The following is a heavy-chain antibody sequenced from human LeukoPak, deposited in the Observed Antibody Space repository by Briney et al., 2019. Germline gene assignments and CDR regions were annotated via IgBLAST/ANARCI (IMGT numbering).Heavy chain of an antibody. CDR1: GFSFDDYA. J-gene: IGHJ4*02. CDR2: ISGDGGST. D-gene: IGHD5-24*01. CDR3: AKDKGDGEYVDY. V-gene: IGHV3-43*02. Sequence: GGSLRLSCADSGFSFDDYAMLWVRQGPGKGLEWVSLISGDGGSTYYGDSVKGRFTISRDNSKNSLYLEMNSLRIEDTGLYYCAKDKGDGEYVDYWGQGTLVTVSS.